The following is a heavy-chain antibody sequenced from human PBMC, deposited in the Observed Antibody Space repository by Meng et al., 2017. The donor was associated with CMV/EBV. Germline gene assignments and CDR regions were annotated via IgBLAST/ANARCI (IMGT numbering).Heavy chain of an antibody. CDR2: IIPIFGTA. CDR3: ARSSHYDFWSGPLESP. Sequence: SVKVSCKASGGTFSSYAISWVRQAPGQGLEWMGGIIPIFGTANYAQKFQGRVTITTDESTSTAYMELSSLRSEDTAVYCCARSSHYDFWSGPLESPWGQGTLVTVSS. J-gene: IGHJ5*02. D-gene: IGHD3-3*01. CDR1: GGTFSSYA. V-gene: IGHV1-69*05.